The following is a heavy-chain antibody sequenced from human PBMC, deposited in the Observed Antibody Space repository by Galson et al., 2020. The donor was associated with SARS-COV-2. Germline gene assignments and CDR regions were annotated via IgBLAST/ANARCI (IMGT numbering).Heavy chain of an antibody. Sequence: GGSLRLSCVASGFKFDDYALHWVRQLPGKGLQWVSGISWNDGIISYADSVRGRFIISRDNDRRSLFLEMRSLRPEDTALYFCAKVRLNSGQSGGAYDVWGLGTSVSVST. V-gene: IGHV3-9*01. CDR2: ISWNDGII. J-gene: IGHJ3*01. CDR1: GFKFDDYA. D-gene: IGHD5-12*01. CDR3: AKVRLNSGQSGGAYDV.